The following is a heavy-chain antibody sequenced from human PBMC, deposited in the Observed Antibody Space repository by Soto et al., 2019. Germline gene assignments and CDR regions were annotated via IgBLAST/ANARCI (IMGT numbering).Heavy chain of an antibody. D-gene: IGHD6-13*01. CDR2: IKSKTDGGTT. V-gene: IGHV3-15*01. CDR3: TTQSQLGSSSWPPCDY. J-gene: IGHJ4*02. CDR1: GFTFSNAW. Sequence: GGSLRLSCAASGFTFSNAWMSWVRQAPGKGLEWVGRIKSKTDGGTTDYAAPVKGRFTISRDHSNNTLYLQMNSLKTEDTAVYSCTTQSQLGSSSWPPCDYWGQGTLVTVSS.